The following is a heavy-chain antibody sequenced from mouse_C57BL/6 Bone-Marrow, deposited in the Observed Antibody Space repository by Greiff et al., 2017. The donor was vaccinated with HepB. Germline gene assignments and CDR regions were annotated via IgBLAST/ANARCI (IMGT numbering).Heavy chain of an antibody. D-gene: IGHD2-4*01. Sequence: VQGVESGAELARPGASVKLSCKASGYTFTSYGISWVKQRTGQGLEWIGEIYPRSGNTYYNEKFKGKATLTADKSSSTAYMELRSLTSEDSAVYFCARDYDYYAMDYWGQGTSVTVSS. J-gene: IGHJ4*01. CDR2: IYPRSGNT. V-gene: IGHV1-81*01. CDR1: GYTFTSYG. CDR3: ARDYDYYAMDY.